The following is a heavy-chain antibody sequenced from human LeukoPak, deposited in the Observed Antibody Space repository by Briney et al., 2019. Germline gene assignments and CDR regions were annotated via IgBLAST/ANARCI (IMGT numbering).Heavy chain of an antibody. CDR1: GGSINSSSYY. CDR3: ARMSGSGYHKINDYYGMDV. V-gene: IGHV4-39*01. D-gene: IGHD3-3*01. CDR2: IYYSGST. J-gene: IGHJ6*02. Sequence: SETLSLTCTVSGGSINSSSYYWGWIRQPPGKGLEWIGSIYYSGSTYYNPSLKSRVTISVDTSKNQFSLKLSSVTAADTAVYHCARMSGSGYHKINDYYGMDVWGQGTTVTVSS.